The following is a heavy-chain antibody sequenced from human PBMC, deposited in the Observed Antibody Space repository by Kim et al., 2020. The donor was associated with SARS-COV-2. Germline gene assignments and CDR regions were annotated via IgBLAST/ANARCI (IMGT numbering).Heavy chain of an antibody. J-gene: IGHJ4*02. CDR2: YTDGRT. D-gene: IGHD3-16*02. V-gene: IGHV4-4*07. CDR3: ASALGH. Sequence: YTDGRTNYNPTLQSRVTMSVDMSKNQFSLKLSSVTAADTAVYYCASALGHWGQGTLVTVSS.